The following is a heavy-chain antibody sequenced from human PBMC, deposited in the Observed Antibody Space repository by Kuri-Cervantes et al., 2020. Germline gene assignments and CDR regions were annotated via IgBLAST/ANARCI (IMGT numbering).Heavy chain of an antibody. CDR3: ATGVDDILTGPPPGFQH. J-gene: IGHJ1*01. CDR1: GYTLTELS. D-gene: IGHD3-9*01. Sequence: ASVKVSCKVSGYTLTELSMHWVRQAPRKGLEWMGGFDPEDGETIYAQKFQGRVTMTEDTSTDTAYMELSSLRSEDTAVYYCATGVDDILTGPPPGFQHWGQGTLVTVSS. V-gene: IGHV1-24*01. CDR2: FDPEDGET.